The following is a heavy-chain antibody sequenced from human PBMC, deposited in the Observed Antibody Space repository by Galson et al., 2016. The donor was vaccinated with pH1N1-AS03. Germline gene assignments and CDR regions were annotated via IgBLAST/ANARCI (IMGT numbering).Heavy chain of an antibody. Sequence: SLRLSCAASGFTFGSYWMSWVRQAPGKGLEWVANIKEDGSEKSYVDSVKGRFTISRDNSKNSLYLQMNSLRVEDMALYYCAGYGSSPWFDPWGQGTLVTVSS. CDR2: IKEDGSEK. CDR1: GFTFGSYW. CDR3: AGYGSSPWFDP. V-gene: IGHV3-7*01. J-gene: IGHJ5*02. D-gene: IGHD6-6*01.